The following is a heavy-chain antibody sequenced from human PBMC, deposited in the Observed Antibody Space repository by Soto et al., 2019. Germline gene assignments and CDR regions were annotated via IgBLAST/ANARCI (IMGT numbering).Heavy chain of an antibody. CDR3: AHRGGGCNWHGGYFDH. D-gene: IGHD1-1*01. V-gene: IGHV2-5*02. Sequence: QITLRESGPTLVKPTQTLTLTCTFSGFSLITHGVGVGWVRQPPGKALECLALIYWDDDKRYNPSLRSRLTITKDTSKNQVVLTMTKMDPVDTGTYFGAHRGGGCNWHGGYFDHSGQGALVTVSS. J-gene: IGHJ4*02. CDR1: GFSLITHGVG. CDR2: IYWDDDK.